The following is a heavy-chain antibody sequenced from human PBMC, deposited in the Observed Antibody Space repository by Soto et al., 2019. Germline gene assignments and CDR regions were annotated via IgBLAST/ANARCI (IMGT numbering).Heavy chain of an antibody. Sequence: EVQLVESGGGLVQPGGSLRLSCEASGFTFRNYDMHWVRQGTGKGLEWVSGISAAGDPDYADSVEGRFTISRDNSKNTLYLQMNSVRAEDTAVYYCARDRSAGNYFYYGMDVWGQGTTVTVSS. J-gene: IGHJ6*02. CDR2: ISAAGDP. D-gene: IGHD1-1*01. CDR3: ARDRSAGNYFYYGMDV. CDR1: GFTFRNYD. V-gene: IGHV3-13*05.